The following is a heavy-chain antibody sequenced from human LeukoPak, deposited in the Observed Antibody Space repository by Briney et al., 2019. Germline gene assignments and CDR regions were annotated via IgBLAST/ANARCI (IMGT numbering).Heavy chain of an antibody. Sequence: PSETLSLTCTVSGGSINNYYWNWIRQPPGKGLEWIGYITGSIYFSGSTKYDPSLESRVTMSVDTSKNQFFLTLSSVTAADTAVYYCARDSRDYGSGSYWDVWGQGTTVTVSS. V-gene: IGHV4-59*01. CDR2: ITGSIYFSGST. J-gene: IGHJ6*02. D-gene: IGHD3-10*01. CDR1: GGSINNYY. CDR3: ARDSRDYGSGSYWDV.